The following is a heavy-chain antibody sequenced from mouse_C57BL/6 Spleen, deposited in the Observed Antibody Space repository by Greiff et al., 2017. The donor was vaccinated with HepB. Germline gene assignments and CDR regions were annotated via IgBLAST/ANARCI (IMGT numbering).Heavy chain of an antibody. V-gene: IGHV1-4*01. J-gene: IGHJ1*03. Sequence: QVQLKESGAELARPGASVKMSCKASGYTFPSYTMHWVKQRPGQGLEWIGYINPSSGYTKYNQKFKDKATLTADKSSSTAYMQLSSLTSEDSAVYYCARSSYDWYFDVWGTGTTVTVSS. D-gene: IGHD1-1*01. CDR3: ARSSYDWYFDV. CDR1: GYTFPSYT. CDR2: INPSSGYT.